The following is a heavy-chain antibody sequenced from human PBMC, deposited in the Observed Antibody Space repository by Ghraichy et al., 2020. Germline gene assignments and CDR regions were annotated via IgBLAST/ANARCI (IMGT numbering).Heavy chain of an antibody. Sequence: LSLTCAASGFTFSTYTMNWVRQAPGKGLEWVSSISDSSDYMYYADSVKGRFIISRDNAENSLYLQMNSLRAEDTAVYFCARPHRISGTTDYYFYMDVWGKGTTVTVSS. CDR2: ISDSSDYM. J-gene: IGHJ6*03. D-gene: IGHD1-7*01. CDR1: GFTFSTYT. CDR3: ARPHRISGTTDYYFYMDV. V-gene: IGHV3-21*06.